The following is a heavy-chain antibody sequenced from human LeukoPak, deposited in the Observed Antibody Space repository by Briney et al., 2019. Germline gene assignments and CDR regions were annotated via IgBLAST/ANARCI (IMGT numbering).Heavy chain of an antibody. CDR1: GFTFSNYW. CDR3: ARNPSTSMEV. Sequence: GGSLRLSCAASGFTFSNYWMHWVRQAPGKGLVWVSRIKNDGSGTIYADSVKGRFTISRDNAKNTLYLQMNSLRAEDTAVYYCARNPSTSMEVWGQGTLVTVYS. D-gene: IGHD5-18*01. J-gene: IGHJ4*02. V-gene: IGHV3-74*01. CDR2: IKNDGSGT.